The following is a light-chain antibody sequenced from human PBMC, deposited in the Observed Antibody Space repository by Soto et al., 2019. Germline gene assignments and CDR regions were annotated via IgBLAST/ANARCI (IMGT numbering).Light chain of an antibody. CDR2: DAS. J-gene: IGKJ1*01. CDR1: QSIIRW. CDR3: QQYKSYWT. V-gene: IGKV1-5*01. Sequence: DIQMTQSPSTLSASVGDRVTITCRARQSIIRWLAWYQQKPGKAPKLLIYDASTLETGVPSRFSGSGSGTEFTLTISSLQPDDIAIYYCQQYKSYWTFGQGTKVEIK.